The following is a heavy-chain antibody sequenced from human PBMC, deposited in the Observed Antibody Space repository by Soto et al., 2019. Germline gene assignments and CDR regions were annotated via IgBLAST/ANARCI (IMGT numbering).Heavy chain of an antibody. D-gene: IGHD6-19*01. J-gene: IGHJ4*02. V-gene: IGHV1-3*05. CDR2: INAGNGNT. CDR3: ARASGWYVSDY. CDR1: GYTFTSYA. Sequence: QVQLVQSGAEEKKPGASVKVSCKASGYTFTSYAMHWVRQAPGQRLEWMGWINAGNGNTKYSQKFQGRVTITRDTSASTAYIELSSLRSEDTAVYYCARASGWYVSDYWGQGTLVTVSS.